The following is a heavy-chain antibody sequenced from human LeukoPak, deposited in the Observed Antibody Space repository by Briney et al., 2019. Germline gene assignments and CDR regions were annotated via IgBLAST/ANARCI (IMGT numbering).Heavy chain of an antibody. Sequence: GGSLRLSCAASGFTFSSHWMHWVRQVPGKGLVWVSRINNDGTTTTYADSVGGRFTISRDNAGNTLHLQMSSLRAEDTAVYYCARDLSGSSWDFDYWGQGTLVTVSS. CDR2: INNDGTTT. D-gene: IGHD6-13*01. CDR3: ARDLSGSSWDFDY. J-gene: IGHJ4*02. CDR1: GFTFSSHW. V-gene: IGHV3-74*01.